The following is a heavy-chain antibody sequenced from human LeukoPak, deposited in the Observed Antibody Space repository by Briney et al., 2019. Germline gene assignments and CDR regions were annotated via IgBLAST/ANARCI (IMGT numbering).Heavy chain of an antibody. CDR2: VDHTGST. Sequence: SETLSLTCTVSDDSITMYYWTWIRQPPGKGLEWIGYVDHTGSTNFNPSLKGRVSISRDTSKNLFSLRLRSVTAADTAVYFCARGRVSSSTWYSTYYYYFYMDVWGKGTTVTVSS. J-gene: IGHJ6*03. CDR1: DDSITMYY. V-gene: IGHV4-59*01. D-gene: IGHD1-1*01. CDR3: ARGRVSSSTWYSTYYYYFYMDV.